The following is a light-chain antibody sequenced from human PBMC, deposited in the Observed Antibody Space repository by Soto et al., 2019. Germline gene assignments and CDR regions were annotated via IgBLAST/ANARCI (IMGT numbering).Light chain of an antibody. CDR2: EVS. J-gene: IGLJ2*01. Sequence: QSVLTQPASVSGSPGQSITISCTGTSSDVGGYNYVSWYQQHPGKAPKLMIYEVSDRPSGVSNRFSGSKSGNTASLTISGLQAEDEADYYCSSYTTSNSNVIFGGGTKVTVL. CDR1: SSDVGGYNY. V-gene: IGLV2-14*01. CDR3: SSYTTSNSNVI.